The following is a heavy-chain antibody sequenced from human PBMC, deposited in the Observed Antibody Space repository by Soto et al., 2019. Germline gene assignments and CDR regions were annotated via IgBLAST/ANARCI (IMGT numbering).Heavy chain of an antibody. J-gene: IGHJ6*02. Sequence: GGSLRLSCVAPGFTFSTHAMSWVRQAPGKGLEWVSTFSGSGGNIYYAESAKGRLTISRDDSKNTRYLQMNSLRVEDTAVYYCAKDPPWTVGPLAMDVWGQGTTVTVSS. CDR2: FSGSGGNI. CDR3: AKDPPWTVGPLAMDV. V-gene: IGHV3-23*01. CDR1: GFTFSTHA. D-gene: IGHD2-2*01.